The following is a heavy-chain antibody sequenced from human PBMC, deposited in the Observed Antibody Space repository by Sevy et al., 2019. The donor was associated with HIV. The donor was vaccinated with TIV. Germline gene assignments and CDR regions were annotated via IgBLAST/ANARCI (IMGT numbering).Heavy chain of an antibody. CDR2: TSYDGSNK. CDR1: GFIFSNFA. Sequence: GGSLRLSCTVSGFIFSNFAMRWVRQAPGKGLEWVAVTSYDGSNKYYADSVKGRFTVSRDNSRNILSLEMSSLRRDETAVYYCARGENDDEFFQYWGQGTLVTVSS. J-gene: IGHJ1*01. CDR3: ARGENDDEFFQY. D-gene: IGHD1-26*01. V-gene: IGHV3-30*04.